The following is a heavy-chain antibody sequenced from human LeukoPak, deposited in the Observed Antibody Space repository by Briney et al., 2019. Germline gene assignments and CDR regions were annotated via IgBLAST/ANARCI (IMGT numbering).Heavy chain of an antibody. D-gene: IGHD3-22*01. J-gene: IGHJ2*01. CDR3: ARDPGGYYPRPYWYFDL. Sequence: SETLSLTCTVSGGSISSSSYYWGLYRQPPGKGLEWIGSIYYSGSTYYNPSLKSRVTISVDTSKNQFSLKLSSVTAADTAVYYCARDPGGYYPRPYWYFDLWGRGTLVTVSS. CDR2: IYYSGST. V-gene: IGHV4-39*07. CDR1: GGSISSSSYY.